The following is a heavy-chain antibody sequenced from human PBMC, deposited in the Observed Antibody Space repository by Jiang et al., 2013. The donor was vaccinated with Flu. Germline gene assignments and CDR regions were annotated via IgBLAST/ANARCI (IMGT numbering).Heavy chain of an antibody. Sequence: LLKPSETLSLTCTVSGGSVSRSNYYWGWIRQPPGKGLEWIGSIYYSGSTYYNPSLKSRVTISVDTSKNQFSLKLSSVTAADTAVYYCATPYGGNSYYGMDVWGQGTTVTVSS. J-gene: IGHJ6*02. CDR3: ATPYGGNSYYGMDV. D-gene: IGHD4-23*01. CDR2: IYYSGST. V-gene: IGHV4-39*01. CDR1: GGSVSRSNYY.